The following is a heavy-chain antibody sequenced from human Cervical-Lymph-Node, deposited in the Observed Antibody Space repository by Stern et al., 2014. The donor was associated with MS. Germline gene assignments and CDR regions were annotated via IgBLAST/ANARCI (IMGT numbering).Heavy chain of an antibody. D-gene: IGHD3-22*01. Sequence: ESGPVLVKSTETLTLTCTVSGFSLDNVRMSVSWIRQPPGKALEWLAHIFSNDEKSYSTSLKNRLTISKDNSKSQVVLTMTNMDPADTATYYCARVVITGYGMDIWGQGTTVTVSS. CDR1: GFSLDNVRMS. CDR2: IFSNDEK. J-gene: IGHJ6*02. V-gene: IGHV2-26*01. CDR3: ARVVITGYGMDI.